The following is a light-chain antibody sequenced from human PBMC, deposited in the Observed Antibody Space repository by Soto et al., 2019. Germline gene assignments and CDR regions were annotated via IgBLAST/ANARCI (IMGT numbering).Light chain of an antibody. Sequence: DIQMTQSPSYVYASVGDRVTITCRASQGIGSWLAWYQQKPGKAPKLLIYAASSMPSGVPSRFSGSGSGTEFTLTISSLQPEDFATYYCQQANNFPPYTFGQGTKVDFK. CDR3: QQANNFPPYT. CDR2: AAS. V-gene: IGKV1-12*01. J-gene: IGKJ2*01. CDR1: QGIGSW.